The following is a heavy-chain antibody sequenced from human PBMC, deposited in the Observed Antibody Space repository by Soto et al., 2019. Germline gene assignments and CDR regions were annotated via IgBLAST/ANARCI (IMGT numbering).Heavy chain of an antibody. CDR2: ISYDGSLQ. D-gene: IGHD5-18*01. J-gene: IGHJ4*02. CDR1: GFAFSSYG. Sequence: QAQLVESGGGVVQPGRSLRLSCAASGFAFSSYGMHWVRQAPGTGLEWVAVISYDGSLQYYADSVKGRFTISRDNSKNMVLLQMSSLRADDTAVYYCVSDRGYGHASVPYSWGQGTLVSVSS. V-gene: IGHV3-30*03. CDR3: VSDRGYGHASVPYS.